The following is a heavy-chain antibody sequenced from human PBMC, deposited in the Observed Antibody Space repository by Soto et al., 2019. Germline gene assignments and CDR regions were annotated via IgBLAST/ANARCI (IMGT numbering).Heavy chain of an antibody. CDR2: ISGSGGST. Sequence: GGSLRLSCAASGFTFSSYAMSWVRQAPGKGLEWVSAISGSGGSTYYADSVKGRFTISRDNSKNTLYLQMNSLRAEDTAVYYCAKETGGATWDSSGWSGNFDYWGQGTLVTVSS. D-gene: IGHD6-19*01. CDR1: GFTFSSYA. V-gene: IGHV3-23*01. CDR3: AKETGGATWDSSGWSGNFDY. J-gene: IGHJ4*02.